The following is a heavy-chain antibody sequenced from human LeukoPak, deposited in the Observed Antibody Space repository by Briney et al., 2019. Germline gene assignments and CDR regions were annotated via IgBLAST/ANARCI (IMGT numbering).Heavy chain of an antibody. D-gene: IGHD3-16*01. CDR2: IYYSGST. CDR1: GGSISSYY. J-gene: IGHJ6*03. CDR3: AREISWGYYYYMDV. V-gene: IGHV4-59*01. Sequence: SETLSLTCTVSGGSISSYYWSWIRQPPGKGLEWIGYIYYSGSTNYNPSLKSRVTISVDTSKNQFSLKLSSVTAADTAVYYCAREISWGYYYYMDVWGKGTTVTVSS.